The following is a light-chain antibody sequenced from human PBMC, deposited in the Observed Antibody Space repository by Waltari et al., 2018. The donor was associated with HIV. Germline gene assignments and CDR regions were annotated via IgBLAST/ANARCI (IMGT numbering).Light chain of an antibody. Sequence: EIVLTQSPGTLSLSPGERATLSCRASQTVDSAYIAWYQQGPGQAPRLLGYSASSRAAGIPDRFSGSGSGADFTLSIRRLEPEDFAVYYCQYYRASSGTFGQGTKVEIQ. CDR1: QTVDSAY. CDR3: QYYRASSGT. V-gene: IGKV3-20*01. CDR2: SAS. J-gene: IGKJ1*01.